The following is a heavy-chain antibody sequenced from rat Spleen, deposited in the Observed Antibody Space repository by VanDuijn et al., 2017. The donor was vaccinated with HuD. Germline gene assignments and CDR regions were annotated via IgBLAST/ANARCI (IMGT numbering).Heavy chain of an antibody. Sequence: QAQLKASGPGLVQPSQPLSLTRTVSGFSLTSYNVHWVRQPTGNGLEWMGVIWTGRSTDYNSALKSRLSISRDTSKSQVFLKMNSLQTEDIATYYCASNTIAAIAGVMDAWGQGASVTVSS. CDR3: ASNTIAAIAGVMDA. CDR2: IWTGRST. CDR1: GFSLTSYN. J-gene: IGHJ4*01. D-gene: IGHD1-2*01. V-gene: IGHV2-30*01.